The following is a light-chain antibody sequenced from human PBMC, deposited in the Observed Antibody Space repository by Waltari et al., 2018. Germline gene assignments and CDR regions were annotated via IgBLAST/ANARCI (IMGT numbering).Light chain of an antibody. CDR3: QHYDNWPVT. CDR2: DAS. V-gene: IGKV3-15*01. J-gene: IGKJ5*01. Sequence: EIVMTQSPATLSVSPGERATISCRASQSVSSNFAWYQQKPGQAPRLLIYDASTRATGIPARFSGSGSGKESTLTISSLQSEDFAVYYCQHYDNWPVTFGQGTRLEIK. CDR1: QSVSSN.